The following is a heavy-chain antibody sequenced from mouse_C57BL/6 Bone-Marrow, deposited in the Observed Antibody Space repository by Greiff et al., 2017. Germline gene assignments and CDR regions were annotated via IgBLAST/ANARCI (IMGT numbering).Heavy chain of an antibody. J-gene: IGHJ4*01. Sequence: VQLQQSGPGLVQPSQSLSITCTVSGFSLTSYGVHWVRQTPGTGLEWLGVIWSGGSTDYNAAFIYRLSISKGNPKSQVFLKMNSLQADDTAIYYGAKKNYGSSPYAIDYWGQGTTVTVSS. CDR2: IWSGGST. CDR3: AKKNYGSSPYAIDY. D-gene: IGHD1-1*01. V-gene: IGHV2-4*01. CDR1: GFSLTSYG.